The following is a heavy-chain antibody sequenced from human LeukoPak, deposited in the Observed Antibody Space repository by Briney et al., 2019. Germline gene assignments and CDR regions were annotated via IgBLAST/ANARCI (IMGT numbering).Heavy chain of an antibody. Sequence: GESLKISCKGSGYSFTSYWIGWVRPMPGKGLEWMGIIYPGDSDTRYSPSFQGQVTISADKSISTAYLQWSSLKASDSAMYYCARQTRGGIVAAGSDYWGQGTLVTVSS. CDR1: GYSFTSYW. J-gene: IGHJ4*02. CDR3: ARQTRGGIVAAGSDY. D-gene: IGHD6-13*01. V-gene: IGHV5-51*01. CDR2: IYPGDSDT.